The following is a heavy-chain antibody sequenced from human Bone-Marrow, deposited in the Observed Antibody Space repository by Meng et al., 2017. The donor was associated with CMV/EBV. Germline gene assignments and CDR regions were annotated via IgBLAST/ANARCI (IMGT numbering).Heavy chain of an antibody. CDR1: GYNFIGYH. V-gene: IGHV1-2*02. CDR2: INPSSGVT. CDR3: AREKMTMVVTSFDP. Sequence: ASVKVSCKASGYNFIGYHIHWVRQAPGQGLEWMGWINPSSGVTKYAQRFQGRVTMTRDTSISTAYMELSRLRSDDTAVYYCAREKMTMVVTSFDPWGQGTRVTVSS. J-gene: IGHJ5*02. D-gene: IGHD4-23*01.